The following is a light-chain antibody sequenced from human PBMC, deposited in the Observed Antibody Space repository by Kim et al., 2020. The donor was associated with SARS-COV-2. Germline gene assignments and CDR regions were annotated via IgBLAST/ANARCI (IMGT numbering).Light chain of an antibody. V-gene: IGKV4-1*01. CDR3: QQYYTTPLT. CDR2: WAS. J-gene: IGKJ4*01. Sequence: ATINCKSNHGVLYSSNNKNYLAWYQQKPGQPPKLLIYWASTRESGVPDRFSGSGSGTDFTLTISSLQAEDVAVYYCQQYYTTPLTFGGGTKVDIK. CDR1: HGVLYSSNNKNY.